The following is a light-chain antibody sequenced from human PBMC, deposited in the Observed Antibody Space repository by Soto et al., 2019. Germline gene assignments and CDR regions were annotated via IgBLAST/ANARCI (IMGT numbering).Light chain of an antibody. CDR1: TGAVTSNHH. CDR2: DTS. Sequence: QAVVTQEPSLTVSPGGTVTLTCGSSTGAVTSNHHPYWFQQKAGQAPRTLIYDTSNKHSWTPARLSGSLLGDTAALTLSGAQPEDEAQYYCLLSYNAARVFGGGTKLTVL. V-gene: IGLV7-46*01. J-gene: IGLJ2*01. CDR3: LLSYNAARV.